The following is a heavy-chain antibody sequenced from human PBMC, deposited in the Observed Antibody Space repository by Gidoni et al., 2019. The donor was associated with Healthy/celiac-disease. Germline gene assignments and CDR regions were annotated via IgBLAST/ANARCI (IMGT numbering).Heavy chain of an antibody. CDR2: IYYSGST. CDR1: GGSISSGGYS. CDR3: ARYLRGDDAFDI. J-gene: IGHJ3*02. Sequence: QVQLQESGPGLVKPSQTLSLTCTVSGGSISSGGYSWCWIRQHPGQGLEWIGYIYYSGSTYYNPSLKSRVTISVDTSKNQFSLKLSSVTAADTAVYYCARYLRGDDAFDIWGQGTMVTVSS. D-gene: IGHD3-16*01. V-gene: IGHV4-31*03.